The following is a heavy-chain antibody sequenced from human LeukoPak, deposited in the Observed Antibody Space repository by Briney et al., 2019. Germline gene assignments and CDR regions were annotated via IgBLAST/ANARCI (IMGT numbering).Heavy chain of an antibody. V-gene: IGHV4-59*01. CDR3: ARDLAGVFDL. Sequence: PSETLSLTCTVSGGSISSYYWSWIRQPPGKGLEWIGYIYYSGSTNYNPSLKSRVTISVDTSKNQFSLKLSFVTAADTAVYYCARDLAGVFDLWGRGTLVTVSS. CDR1: GGSISSYY. CDR2: IYYSGST. J-gene: IGHJ2*01. D-gene: IGHD6-19*01.